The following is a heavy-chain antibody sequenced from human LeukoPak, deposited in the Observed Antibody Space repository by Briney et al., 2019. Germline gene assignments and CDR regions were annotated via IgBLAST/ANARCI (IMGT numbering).Heavy chain of an antibody. CDR1: GFTFTTYG. Sequence: GGSLRPSCAASGFTFTTYGINWVRQAPGKGLEWVANVKQDGSAKNYVDSVEGRFTISRDNAKNSLYLQMNSLRVEDTAVYYCVRSLDVWGQGTTVTVSS. V-gene: IGHV3-7*01. CDR3: VRSLDV. CDR2: VKQDGSAK. J-gene: IGHJ6*02.